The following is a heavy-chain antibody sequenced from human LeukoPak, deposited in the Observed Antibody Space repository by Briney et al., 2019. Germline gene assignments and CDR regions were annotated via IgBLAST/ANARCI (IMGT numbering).Heavy chain of an antibody. CDR1: GGSISSYY. Sequence: PSETLSLTCTVSGGSISSYYWGWIRQPPGKGLEWIGNIYYSGSTYYNPSLKSRVTISVDTSKNQFSLKLSSVTAADTAVYYCARRPTGSIAVAGNYFDYWGQGTLVTVSS. CDR2: IYYSGST. V-gene: IGHV4-39*01. CDR3: ARRPTGSIAVAGNYFDY. J-gene: IGHJ4*02. D-gene: IGHD6-19*01.